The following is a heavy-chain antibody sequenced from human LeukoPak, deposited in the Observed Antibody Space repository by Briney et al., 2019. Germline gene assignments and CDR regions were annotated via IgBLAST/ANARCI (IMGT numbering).Heavy chain of an antibody. CDR2: IIPVLNIT. V-gene: IGHV1-69*04. J-gene: IGHJ6*02. Sequence: SSVKVSCQTSRGTFSSSAITWLRQAPGQGLEWMGRIIPVLNITTYLQKFQGRVTITADTSTSTVYMELSSLRSEETAVYYCAKDQGLTAPPPYGLDVWGQGTTVIVTS. D-gene: IGHD5-18*01. CDR3: AKDQGLTAPPPYGLDV. CDR1: RGTFSSSA.